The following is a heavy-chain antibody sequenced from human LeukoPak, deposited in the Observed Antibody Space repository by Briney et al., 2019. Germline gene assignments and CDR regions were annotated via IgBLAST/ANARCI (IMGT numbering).Heavy chain of an antibody. J-gene: IGHJ4*02. D-gene: IGHD3-22*01. V-gene: IGHV3-23*01. CDR1: GFTFSSYA. Sequence: GGSLRLSCAASGFTFSSYAMSWVRQAPGKGLEWVSAISGSGGSTYYADSVKGRFTISRDNSKNTLYLQMNSLRAEDTAVYYCAKDLRDSSGYYPRGFDYWGQGTLVTVSS. CDR3: AKDLRDSSGYYPRGFDY. CDR2: ISGSGGST.